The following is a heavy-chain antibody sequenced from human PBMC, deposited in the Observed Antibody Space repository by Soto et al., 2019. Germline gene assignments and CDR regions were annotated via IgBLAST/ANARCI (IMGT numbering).Heavy chain of an antibody. CDR1: GGSISSYH. CDR3: ARDYFDSSDYTTNWFDP. Sequence: SETLSLTCTVSGGSISSYHWSWIRQSPGKGLEWIGYTSNSAPTIYNPSLKSRVTISADTSKNQFSLKLTSVTAADTALYYCARDYFDSSDYTTNWFDPWGQGALVTVSS. J-gene: IGHJ5*02. V-gene: IGHV4-59*08. CDR2: TSNSAPT. D-gene: IGHD3-22*01.